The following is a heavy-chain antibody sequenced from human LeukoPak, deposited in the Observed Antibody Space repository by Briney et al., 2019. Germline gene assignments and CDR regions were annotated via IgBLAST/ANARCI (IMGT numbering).Heavy chain of an antibody. CDR3: AAVGYCSGGSCYPDYYGMDV. V-gene: IGHV4-59*01. D-gene: IGHD2-15*01. Sequence: PSETLSLTCTVSGGSISSYYWSWIRQPPGKGLEWIGYIYYSGSTNYNPSLKSRVTISVDTSKNQFSLKLSSVTAAGTAVYYCAAVGYCSGGSCYPDYYGMDVWGQGTTVTVSS. CDR1: GGSISSYY. J-gene: IGHJ6*02. CDR2: IYYSGST.